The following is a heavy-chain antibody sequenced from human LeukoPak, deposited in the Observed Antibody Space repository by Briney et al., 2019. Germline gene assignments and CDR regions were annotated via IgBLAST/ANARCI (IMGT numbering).Heavy chain of an antibody. D-gene: IGHD5-12*01. CDR2: ISYDGSNK. V-gene: IGHV3-30*18. J-gene: IGHJ4*02. CDR1: GFTFSSYG. Sequence: GGSLRLSCAASGFTFSSYGMHWVRQAPGKGLEWVAVISYDGSNKYYADSVKGRFTISRDNSKNTLYLQMNSLRAEDTAVYYCAKDGGYSGPFDYWGQGTLVTVSS. CDR3: AKDGGYSGPFDY.